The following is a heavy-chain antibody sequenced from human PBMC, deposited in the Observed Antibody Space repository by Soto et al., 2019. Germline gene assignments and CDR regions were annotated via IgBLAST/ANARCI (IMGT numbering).Heavy chain of an antibody. CDR1: GGSISSGGSY. V-gene: IGHV4-30-4*01. CDR2: IYYSGNT. CDR3: VRYCSTTKCPFDY. J-gene: IGHJ4*02. D-gene: IGHD2-2*01. Sequence: SETLSLTCTVSGGSISSGGSYWGWIRQPPGKGLEWIGYIYYSGNTYFNPSLKSRVTLSVDTSKNQFSLNLSSVTAADTAVYYCVRYCSTTKCPFDYWGQGTMVTVYS.